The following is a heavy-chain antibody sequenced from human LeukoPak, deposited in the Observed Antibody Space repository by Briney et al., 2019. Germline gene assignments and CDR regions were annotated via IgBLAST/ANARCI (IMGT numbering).Heavy chain of an antibody. V-gene: IGHV3-74*01. D-gene: IGHD2-15*01. Sequence: GGSLRLSCAASGFTFSSYWMHWVRQAPGKGLVWVSRINSDGSSTSYADSVKGRFTISRDNAKNTLYLQMNSLRAEDTAVYYCAGYCSGSSCYYQFDYWGQGTLVTVSS. J-gene: IGHJ4*02. CDR1: GFTFSSYW. CDR2: INSDGSST. CDR3: AGYCSGSSCYYQFDY.